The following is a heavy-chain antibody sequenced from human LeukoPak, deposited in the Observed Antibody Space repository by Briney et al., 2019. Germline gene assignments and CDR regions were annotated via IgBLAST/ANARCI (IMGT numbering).Heavy chain of an antibody. CDR1: GFTFSGSA. J-gene: IGHJ4*02. Sequence: GGSLRLSCAASGFTFSGSAMHWVRQASGKGLEWVGRIRSKANSYATAYAASVKGRFTMSGDDSKNTAYLQMNSLKTEDTAVYYCTHIVETTAYWGQGTLVTVSS. CDR3: THIVETTAY. D-gene: IGHD1-1*01. CDR2: IRSKANSYAT. V-gene: IGHV3-73*01.